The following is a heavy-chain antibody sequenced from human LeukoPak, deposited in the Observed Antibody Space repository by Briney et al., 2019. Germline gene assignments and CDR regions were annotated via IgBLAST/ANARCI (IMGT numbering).Heavy chain of an antibody. CDR3: ARARLQWEVRYPRFDS. CDR1: GFAFSTYA. J-gene: IGHJ4*02. Sequence: GSLRLPCSASGFAFSTYAMHWVRQAPGKGLEWVAVISYDGSYKDYGDPVKGRFTLSRDNSKSTVFLEMSSLRAEDTAVYHCARARLQWEVRYPRFDSWGQGTLVTVSS. V-gene: IGHV3-30*03. D-gene: IGHD1-26*01. CDR2: ISYDGSYK.